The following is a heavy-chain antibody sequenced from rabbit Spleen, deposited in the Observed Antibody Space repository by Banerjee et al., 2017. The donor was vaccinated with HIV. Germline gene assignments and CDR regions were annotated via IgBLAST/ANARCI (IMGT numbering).Heavy chain of an antibody. CDR3: ARGVYDDYDTYYFDL. CDR2: IDTGSSGDT. D-gene: IGHD2-1*01. V-gene: IGHV1S45*01. Sequence: EESGGDLVKPEGSLTLTCTASGFSFSGRQWICWVRQAPGKGLEWIACIDTGSSGDTYYANWAQGRFTISKTSSTTVTLQMTSLTAADTATYFCARGVYDDYDTYYFDLWGPGTLVTVS. CDR1: GFSFSGRQW. J-gene: IGHJ4*01.